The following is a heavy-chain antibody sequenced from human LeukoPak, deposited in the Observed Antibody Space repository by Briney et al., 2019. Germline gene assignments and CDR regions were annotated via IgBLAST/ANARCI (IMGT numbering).Heavy chain of an antibody. J-gene: IGHJ4*02. CDR1: GFTFDDYG. V-gene: IGHV5-51*01. CDR3: ARQSRDGSKTRGYFFDY. Sequence: GGSLRLSCAASGFTFDDYGMSWVRQAPGKGLEWMGIIYPGDSDTRYSPSFQGQVTISVDKSISTVYLQWSSLKASDTAMYYCARQSRDGSKTRGYFFDYWGQGTLVTVSS. D-gene: IGHD3-10*01. CDR2: IYPGDSDT.